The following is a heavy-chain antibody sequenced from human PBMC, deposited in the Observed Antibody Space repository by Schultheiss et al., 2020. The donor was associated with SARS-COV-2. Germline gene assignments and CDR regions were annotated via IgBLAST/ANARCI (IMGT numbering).Heavy chain of an antibody. D-gene: IGHD3-3*01. CDR1: GGSISPYY. Sequence: SETLSLTCTVSGGSISPYYWSWIRQPPGKGLEWIGYIYYKGSTNYNPSYKSRVTISLDTSKNQFSLKLTSVTAADTAVYYCARSSNDFWSGYYYYGMDVWGQGTTVTVSS. CDR2: IYYKGST. CDR3: ARSSNDFWSGYYYYGMDV. V-gene: IGHV4-59*01. J-gene: IGHJ6*02.